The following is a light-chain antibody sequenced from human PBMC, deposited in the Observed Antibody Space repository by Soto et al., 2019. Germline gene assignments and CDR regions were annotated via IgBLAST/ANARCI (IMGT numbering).Light chain of an antibody. J-gene: IGKJ1*01. V-gene: IGKV3-15*01. Sequence: VVLTQSPATLSLSPGERATLSCRASQSVSSYLAWYQQKPGQAPRLLIYGASTRATGVPARFSGSASGTEFTLTISSLQSEDFAIYYCQQYNDWPRTFGQGTKVDI. CDR1: QSVSSY. CDR3: QQYNDWPRT. CDR2: GAS.